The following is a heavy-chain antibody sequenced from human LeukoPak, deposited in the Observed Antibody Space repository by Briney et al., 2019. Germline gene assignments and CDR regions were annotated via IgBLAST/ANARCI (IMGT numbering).Heavy chain of an antibody. CDR2: IYPGDSDT. CDR1: GYSFTSCW. D-gene: IGHD2-2*01. CDR3: ARGGCSSTSCFPYFDY. J-gene: IGHJ4*02. V-gene: IGHV5-51*01. Sequence: HGESLKISCKGSGYSFTSCWIGWVRQMPGKGLEWMGIIYPGDSDTRYSPSFQGQVTISADKSISTAYLQWSSLKASDTAMYYCARGGCSSTSCFPYFDYWGQGTLVTVSS.